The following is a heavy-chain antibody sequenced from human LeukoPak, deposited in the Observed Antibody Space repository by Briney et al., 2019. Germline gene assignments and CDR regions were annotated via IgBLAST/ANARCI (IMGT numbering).Heavy chain of an antibody. D-gene: IGHD3-10*01. CDR3: ARGLSSGSYYRPMDV. V-gene: IGHV1-69*01. CDR2: IIPIFGTA. CDR1: GGTFSSYA. J-gene: IGHJ6*03. Sequence: GASVKVSCTPSGGTFSSYAISWVRQAPGRGLEWMGGIIPIFGTANYAQKFQGRVTITADESTSTAYMALSSLRSEDTAVYYCARGLSSGSYYRPMDVWGTGTTVTVSS.